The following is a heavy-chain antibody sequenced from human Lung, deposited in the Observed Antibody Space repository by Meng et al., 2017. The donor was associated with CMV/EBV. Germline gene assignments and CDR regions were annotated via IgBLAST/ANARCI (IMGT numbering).Heavy chain of an antibody. V-gene: IGHV3-33*06. D-gene: IGHD2-2*01. CDR3: AKDMGYCSSTSCSDYYYYGMDV. J-gene: IGHJ6*02. CDR1: GFTFSSYG. Sequence: GGSXRLXXAASGFTFSSYGMHWVRQAPGKGLEWVAVIWYDGSNKYYADSVKGRFTISRDNSKNTLYLQMNSLRAEDTAVYYCAKDMGYCSSTSCSDYYYYGMDVWGQGTTVXVSS. CDR2: IWYDGSNK.